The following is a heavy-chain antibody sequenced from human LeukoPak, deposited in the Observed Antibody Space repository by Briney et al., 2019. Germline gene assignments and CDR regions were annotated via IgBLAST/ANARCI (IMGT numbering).Heavy chain of an antibody. D-gene: IGHD3-10*01. CDR1: GFTFSNYA. J-gene: IGHJ4*02. Sequence: GGSLRLSCAASGFTFSNYAMHWVHQAPGKGLEWVSLISPGGTYEYYADSVKGRFTISRDNSKNTLYLQLNSLRAEDTAVYYCARDSTYYYDSGSSGPHYFDNWGQGTLVTVSS. V-gene: IGHV3-30*01. CDR3: ARDSTYYYDSGSSGPHYFDN. CDR2: ISPGGTYE.